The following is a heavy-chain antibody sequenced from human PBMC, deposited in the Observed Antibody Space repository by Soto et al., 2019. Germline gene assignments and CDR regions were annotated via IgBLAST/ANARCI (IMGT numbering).Heavy chain of an antibody. CDR1: GYSFTSYW. CDR2: IYPGDSDT. D-gene: IGHD3-10*01. J-gene: IGHJ6*02. Sequence: PRESLKISCKGSGYSFTSYWIGWVRQMPGKGLEWMGIIYPGDSDTRYSPSFQGQVTISADKSISTAYLQWSSLKASDTAMYYCARLSDWFGELPRHYYYYGMDVWGQGTTVTVSS. V-gene: IGHV5-51*01. CDR3: ARLSDWFGELPRHYYYYGMDV.